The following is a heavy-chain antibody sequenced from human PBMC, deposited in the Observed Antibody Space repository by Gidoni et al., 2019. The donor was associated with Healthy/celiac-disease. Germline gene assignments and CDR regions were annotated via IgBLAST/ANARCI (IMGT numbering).Heavy chain of an antibody. CDR1: GFTFSSYA. V-gene: IGHV3-23*01. Sequence: EVQLLESGGGLVQPGGSLRLSCAASGFTFSSYAMRWVRQAPGKGLELVSAIGGSGGSTYNADAMKGRFSISRDSSKNTLYLQMNSRRAEDTAVYFCAKDPRGIVVDFFDYWGQGTLVTVSS. CDR3: AKDPRGIVVDFFDY. CDR2: IGGSGGST. D-gene: IGHD3-22*01. J-gene: IGHJ4*02.